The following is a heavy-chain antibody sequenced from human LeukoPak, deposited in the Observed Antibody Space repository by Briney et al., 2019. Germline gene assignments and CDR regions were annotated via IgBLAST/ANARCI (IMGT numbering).Heavy chain of an antibody. J-gene: IGHJ4*02. V-gene: IGHV1-2*02. D-gene: IGHD2-15*01. CDR3: ARDSGYCSGGSCWYFDY. Sequence: ASVKVSCKASGYTFSDYFMHWVRQAPGQGLEWMGWINPKSGGTNYAQKFQGRVTMTRDTSTSTAYMELSRLRSDDTAVYYCARDSGYCSGGSCWYFDYWGQGTLVTVSS. CDR1: GYTFSDYF. CDR2: INPKSGGT.